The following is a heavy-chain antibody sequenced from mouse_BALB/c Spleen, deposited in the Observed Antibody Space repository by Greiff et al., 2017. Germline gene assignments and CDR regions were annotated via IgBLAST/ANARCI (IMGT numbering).Heavy chain of an antibody. CDR1: GFSLTSYG. D-gene: IGHD2-14*01. V-gene: IGHV2-9*02. CDR2: IWAGGST. Sequence: QVQLKESGPGLVAPSQSLSITCTVSGFSLTSYGVHWVRQPPGKGLEWLGVIWAGGSTNYNSALMSRLSISKDNSKSQVFLKMNSLQTDDTAMYYCARAYYRYDAWFAYWGQGTLVTVSA. J-gene: IGHJ3*01. CDR3: ARAYYRYDAWFAY.